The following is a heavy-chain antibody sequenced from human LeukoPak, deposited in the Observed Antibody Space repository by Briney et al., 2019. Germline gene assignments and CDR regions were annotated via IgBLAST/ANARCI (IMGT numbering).Heavy chain of an antibody. V-gene: IGHV4-39*01. D-gene: IGHD3-22*01. Sequence: SETLSLTCTVSGGSISSSSYYWGWIRQPPGKGLEWIGSIYYSGSTYYNTPLKSRVTISVDTSKNQFSLKLSSVTAADTAVYYCATWITMIVVVTSYWGQGTLVTVSS. CDR2: IYYSGST. CDR1: GGSISSSSYY. CDR3: ATWITMIVVVTSY. J-gene: IGHJ4*02.